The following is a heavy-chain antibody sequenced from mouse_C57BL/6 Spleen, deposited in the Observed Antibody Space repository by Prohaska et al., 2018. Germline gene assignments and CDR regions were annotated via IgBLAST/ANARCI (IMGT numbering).Heavy chain of an antibody. CDR3: ARGRNVYFDY. CDR1: GYTFTSYW. V-gene: IGHV1-50*01. J-gene: IGHJ2*01. CDR2: IDPSDSYT. Sequence: GAELVKPGASVKLSCKASGYTFTSYWMQWVKQRPGQGLEWIGEIDPSDSYTNYNQKFKGKATLTVDTSSSTAYMQLSSLTSEDSAVYYCARGRNVYFDYWGQGTTLTVSS.